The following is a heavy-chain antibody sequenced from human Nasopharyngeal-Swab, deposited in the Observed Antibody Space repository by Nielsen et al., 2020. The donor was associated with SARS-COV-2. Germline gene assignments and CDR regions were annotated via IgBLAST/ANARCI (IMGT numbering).Heavy chain of an antibody. CDR2: IKSDGSDI. D-gene: IGHD2-2*01. CDR3: ARGASTLSNWYFDL. J-gene: IGHJ2*01. V-gene: IGHV3-74*01. Sequence: GESLKISCAASGFTFSSYTMHWVRQAPGKELVWVSRIKSDGSDINYADSVKGRFTISRDNAKNTLYLQMHSLRAEDTAVYYCARGASTLSNWYFDLWGRGTLVRVSS. CDR1: GFTFSSYT.